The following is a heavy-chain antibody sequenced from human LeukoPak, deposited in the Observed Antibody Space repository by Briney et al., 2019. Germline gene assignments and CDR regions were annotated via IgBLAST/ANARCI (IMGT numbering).Heavy chain of an antibody. Sequence: ASVKVSCKASGYTFTSYYMHWVRQATGQGLEWMGWMNPNSGNTGYAQKFQGRVTITRNTSISTAYMELSSLRSEDTAVYYCARARTLTIYGSPRYYYYMDVWGKGTTVTVSS. CDR2: MNPNSGNT. J-gene: IGHJ6*03. CDR3: ARARTLTIYGSPRYYYYMDV. D-gene: IGHD3-10*01. CDR1: GYTFTSYY. V-gene: IGHV1-8*03.